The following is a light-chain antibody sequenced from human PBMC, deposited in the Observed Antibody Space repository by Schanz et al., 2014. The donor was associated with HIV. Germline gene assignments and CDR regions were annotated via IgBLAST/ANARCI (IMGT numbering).Light chain of an antibody. CDR3: QQYTPYSHT. J-gene: IGKJ2*01. V-gene: IGKV1-5*03. CDR1: QSINRR. Sequence: DIQMTQSPYTLPASVGDRVTLTCRASQSINRRLAWYQQKQGKAPKLLMYKASRLESGVPSRFSGSGSGTEFTLTISSLQPDDFATYYCQQYTPYSHTFGQGTKLEF. CDR2: KAS.